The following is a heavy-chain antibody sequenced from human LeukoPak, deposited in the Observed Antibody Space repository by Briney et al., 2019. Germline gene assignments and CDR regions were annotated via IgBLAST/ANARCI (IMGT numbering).Heavy chain of an antibody. V-gene: IGHV1-18*01. J-gene: IGHJ6*02. CDR1: GYTFTSYG. CDR2: ISTYNRNT. D-gene: IGHD2-15*01. Sequence: ASVRVSCKASGYTFTSYGISWVRQAPGQGLEWMGWISTYNRNTNYAQKLQGRVTMTTDTSTSTAYMELRSLRSDYTAVYFGARGGGVVAATLDYYYGMDVWGQGTTVTASS. CDR3: ARGGGVVAATLDYYYGMDV.